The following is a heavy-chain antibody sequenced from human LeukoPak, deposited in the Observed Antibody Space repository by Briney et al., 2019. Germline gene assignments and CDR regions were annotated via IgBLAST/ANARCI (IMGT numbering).Heavy chain of an antibody. CDR1: GFTFSDYY. D-gene: IGHD7-27*01. J-gene: IGHJ2*01. Sequence: GGSLRLSCAASGFTFSDYYMSWIRQAPGKGLVWVSALHSGGHTFYADPVRGRFSISRDISKNALYLQMNNLGPEDTALYYCVRGLSGVSSWYFDLWGRGTLVSVS. V-gene: IGHV3-53*05. CDR2: LHSGGHT. CDR3: VRGLSGVSSWYFDL.